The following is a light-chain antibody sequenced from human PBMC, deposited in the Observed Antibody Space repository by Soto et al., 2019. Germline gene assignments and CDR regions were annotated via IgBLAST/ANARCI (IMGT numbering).Light chain of an antibody. V-gene: IGKV1-6*01. CDR1: QGIGHD. Sequence: AIQMTQSPSSLSASVGDRVTITCRASQGIGHDLGWYQHKPGKPPKLLIYASSRLQSGVPSRFSVRGSGTDFTLTISSLQPEDFATYYCLQDYNYPYTFGQGTKLEIK. CDR3: LQDYNYPYT. J-gene: IGKJ2*01. CDR2: ASS.